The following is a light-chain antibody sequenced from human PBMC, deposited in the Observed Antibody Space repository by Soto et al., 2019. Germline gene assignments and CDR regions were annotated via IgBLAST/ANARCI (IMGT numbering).Light chain of an antibody. CDR1: QSVSSSY. V-gene: IGKV3-20*01. J-gene: IGKJ5*01. CDR2: GAS. CDR3: QQNVSPPIT. Sequence: EIVLTQSPGTLSLSPGERATLSCRASQSVSSSYLSWYQQKPGQAPRLLIFGASRRAAGVPDRFSGSGSGTDFTLTTTRLEPEDFAVYYCQQNVSPPITFGQGTRLEIK.